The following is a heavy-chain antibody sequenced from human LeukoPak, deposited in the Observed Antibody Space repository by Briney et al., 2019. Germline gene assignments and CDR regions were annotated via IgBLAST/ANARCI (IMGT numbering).Heavy chain of an antibody. Sequence: PGGSLRLSCAASGFTFSSYAMSWVRQAPGKGLEWVSAISGSGGSTYYADSVKGRFTISRDNSKNTLYLQMNSLRAEDTAVYYCAKGESVVVVADDAFDIWGQGTMVTVSS. V-gene: IGHV3-23*01. D-gene: IGHD2-15*01. CDR3: AKGESVVVVADDAFDI. J-gene: IGHJ3*02. CDR1: GFTFSSYA. CDR2: ISGSGGST.